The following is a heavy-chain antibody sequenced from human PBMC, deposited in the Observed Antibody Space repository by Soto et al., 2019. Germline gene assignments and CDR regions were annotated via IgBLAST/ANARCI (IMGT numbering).Heavy chain of an antibody. CDR2: ISYDGTNT. J-gene: IGHJ4*02. CDR1: EFTFSTYP. Sequence: QVLLVESGGGVVQPGRSLRLSCAASEFTFSTYPMHWVRQAPGKGLEWVAVISYDGTNTYYADSVKGRFTISIDNSKNTLSLQMNGLRGDDTAVYYCWRGASDFWNAYPEIHFFDYCGQGAPVFVSS. V-gene: IGHV3-30-3*01. CDR3: WRGASDFWNAYPEIHFFDY. D-gene: IGHD3-3*01.